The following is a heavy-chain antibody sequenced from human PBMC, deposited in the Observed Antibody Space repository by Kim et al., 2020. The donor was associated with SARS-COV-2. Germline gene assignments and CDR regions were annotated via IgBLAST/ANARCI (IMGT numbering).Heavy chain of an antibody. CDR1: GYTFTSFA. V-gene: IGHV1-3*01. D-gene: IGHD3-9*01. CDR3: ARDNLVWSDDF. CDR2: INAGNGNT. J-gene: IGHJ4*02. Sequence: ASVKVSCKASGYTFTSFAIHWVRQAPGQRLEWMGWINAGNGNTKYSQKFQGSVTITRDTSTNTAYLELSSLRSEDTAVYYCARDNLVWSDDFWGQGTLGT.